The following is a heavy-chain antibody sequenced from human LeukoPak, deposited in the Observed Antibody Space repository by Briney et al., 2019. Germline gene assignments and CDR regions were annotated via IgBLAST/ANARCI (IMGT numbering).Heavy chain of an antibody. Sequence: PSETLSLTCTVSGGSITSSYWSWIRQAPGKGLEWIGYIHYTGSTNYNPSLKSRVTMLIDTSKNQFSLKLSSVTAADTAVYYCARGRYSAGDNWFDPWGQGTLVTVSS. CDR1: GGSITSSY. D-gene: IGHD3-9*01. J-gene: IGHJ5*02. CDR3: ARGRYSAGDNWFDP. CDR2: IHYTGST. V-gene: IGHV4-59*01.